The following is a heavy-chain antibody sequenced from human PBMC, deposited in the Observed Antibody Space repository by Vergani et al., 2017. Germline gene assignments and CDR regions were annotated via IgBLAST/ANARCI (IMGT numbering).Heavy chain of an antibody. CDR3: AMRDCGDCYSRFERYYHMDV. CDR2: IIGRGGNT. D-gene: IGHD2-21*02. V-gene: IGHV3-23*01. Sequence: EVQLLESGGGLVQPGGSLRLSCAASGFTFSSYAMSWVRQAPGKGLEWVSAIIGRGGNTYYADPVKGRFTISRDNSKNTLYLQMNSLRAEDTAVYYCAMRDCGDCYSRFERYYHMDVWGKGTTVTVSS. CDR1: GFTFSSYA. J-gene: IGHJ6*03.